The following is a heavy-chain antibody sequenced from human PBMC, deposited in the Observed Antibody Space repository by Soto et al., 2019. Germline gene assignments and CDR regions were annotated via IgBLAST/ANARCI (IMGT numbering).Heavy chain of an antibody. CDR2: ISSSGSTI. CDR1: GVSFSDYY. D-gene: IGHD3-9*01. CDR3: ETQYYDILTGYYYFHY. V-gene: IGHV3-11*01. J-gene: IGHJ4*02. Sequence: GGSLRLSCAASGVSFSDYYMSWLRQAPGKGLEWVSYISSSGSTIYYADSVKGRFTISRDSAKKSLYLQIKSLRAEDTGMYYGETQYYDILTGYYYFHYWGQGTQVTVSS.